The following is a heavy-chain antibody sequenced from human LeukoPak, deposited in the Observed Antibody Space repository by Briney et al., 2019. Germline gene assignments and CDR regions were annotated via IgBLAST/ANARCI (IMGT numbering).Heavy chain of an antibody. V-gene: IGHV3-74*01. CDR1: GFTFNTHW. CDR3: ARVAYSYGILDY. J-gene: IGHJ4*02. CDR2: INSDGSST. Sequence: GGSQRLSCAASGFTFNTHWMRWVRQAPGKGLVWVSGINSDGSSTSYADSVKGRFTISRDNAKNTLFLQMNSLRAEDTAVYYCARVAYSYGILDYWGQGTLVTVSS. D-gene: IGHD2-15*01.